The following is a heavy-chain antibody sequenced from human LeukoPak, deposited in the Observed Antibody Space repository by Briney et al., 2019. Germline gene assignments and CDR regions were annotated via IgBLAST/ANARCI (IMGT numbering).Heavy chain of an antibody. Sequence: SETLSLTCTVSGGSISSYYWDWIRQPPGKGLEWIGYIYYSGSTNYNPSLKSRVTISVHTSKNQFSLKLSSVTAADTVVYYCASRKGLRFAFDIWGQGTMVTVSS. CDR2: IYYSGST. D-gene: IGHD4-17*01. J-gene: IGHJ3*02. CDR1: GGSISSYY. CDR3: ASRKGLRFAFDI. V-gene: IGHV4-59*01.